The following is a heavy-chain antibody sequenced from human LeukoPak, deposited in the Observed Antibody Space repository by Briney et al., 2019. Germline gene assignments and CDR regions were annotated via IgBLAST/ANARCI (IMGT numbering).Heavy chain of an antibody. J-gene: IGHJ6*02. Sequence: PGRSLRLSCAASGFTFSSYATHWVRQAPGKGLEWVAVISYDGSNKYYADSVKGRFTISRDNSKNTLYLQMNSLRAEDTAVYYCARESTPYYYYGMDVWGQGTTVTVSS. V-gene: IGHV3-30-3*01. CDR3: ARESTPYYYYGMDV. CDR1: GFTFSSYA. CDR2: ISYDGSNK.